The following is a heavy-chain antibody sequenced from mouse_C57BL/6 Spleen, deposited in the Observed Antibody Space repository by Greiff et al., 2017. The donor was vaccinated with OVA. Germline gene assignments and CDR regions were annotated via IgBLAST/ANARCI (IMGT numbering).Heavy chain of an antibody. CDR3: ARGGMVTTGYFDY. J-gene: IGHJ2*01. D-gene: IGHD2-2*01. V-gene: IGHV1-80*01. CDR2: IYPGDGDT. CDR1: GYAFSSYW. Sequence: QVQLKQSGAELVKPGASVKISCKASGYAFSSYWMNWVKQRPGKGLEWIGQIYPGDGDTNYNGKFKGKATLTADKSSSTAYMQLSSLTSEDSAVYFCARGGMVTTGYFDYWGQGTTLTVSS.